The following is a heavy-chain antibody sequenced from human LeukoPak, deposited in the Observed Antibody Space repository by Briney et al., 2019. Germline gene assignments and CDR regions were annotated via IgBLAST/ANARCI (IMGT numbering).Heavy chain of an antibody. CDR3: ATEENYYDSSGYFGY. J-gene: IGHJ4*02. D-gene: IGHD3-22*01. V-gene: IGHV1-24*01. CDR2: FDPEDGET. CDR1: GSTLTELS. Sequence: ASVKVSCKVSGSTLTELSMHWVRQAPGKGLEWMGGFDPEDGETIYAQKFQGRVTMTEDTSTDTAYMELSSLRSEDTAVYYCATEENYYDSSGYFGYWGQGTLVTVSS.